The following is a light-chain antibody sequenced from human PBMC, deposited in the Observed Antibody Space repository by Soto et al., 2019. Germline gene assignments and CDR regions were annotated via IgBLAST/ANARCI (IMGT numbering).Light chain of an antibody. CDR3: QQYGSSPLIS. CDR2: AAI. Sequence: DIQMTQSPSSLSASVGDRVTITCRASQTITTYLNWYQHKPGKAPKLLIYAAISLQSGVPSRLSGSGSGTDFTLTISSLQSEDFAVYYCQQYGSSPLISFGQGTRLEIK. CDR1: QTITTY. V-gene: IGKV1-39*01. J-gene: IGKJ5*01.